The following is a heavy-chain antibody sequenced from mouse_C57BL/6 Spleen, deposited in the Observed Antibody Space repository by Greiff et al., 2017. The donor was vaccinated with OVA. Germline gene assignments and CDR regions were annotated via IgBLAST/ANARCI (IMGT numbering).Heavy chain of an antibody. D-gene: IGHD1-1*02. V-gene: IGHV1-15*01. Sequence: VKLMESGAELVRPGASVTLSCKAPGYTFTDYEMHWVKQTPVHGLEWIGAIDPETGGTAYNQKFKGKAILTADKSSSTAYMELRSLTSEDSAVYYCTSLWKGYWGQGTSVTVSS. CDR2: IDPETGGT. CDR1: GYTFTDYE. CDR3: TSLWKGY. J-gene: IGHJ4*01.